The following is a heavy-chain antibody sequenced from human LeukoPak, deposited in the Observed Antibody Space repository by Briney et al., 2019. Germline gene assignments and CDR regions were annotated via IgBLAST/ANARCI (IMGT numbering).Heavy chain of an antibody. V-gene: IGHV3-21*01. CDR3: ARGYQRPDY. D-gene: IGHD2-2*01. Sequence: GGSLRLSCAASGFTFSTYTMNWVRQAPGKGLEWVSSISSSSNNINYADSVKGRFTISRDNAMNSVHLQMNSLRVEDTAVYYCARGYQRPDYWGQGTLITVSS. CDR2: ISSSSNNI. CDR1: GFTFSTYT. J-gene: IGHJ4*02.